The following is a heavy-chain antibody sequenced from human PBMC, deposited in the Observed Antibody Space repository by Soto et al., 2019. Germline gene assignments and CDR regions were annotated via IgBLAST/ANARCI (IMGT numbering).Heavy chain of an antibody. Sequence: QVQLVESGGGVVQPGRSLRLSCAASGSTFRSYAMHWVRQAPGKGLEWVALISYDGNNKKYADFVKGRFTISRDNVKNTVYLQMNSLRLEDTAVFYCANSRDGFHPFFDFWGRGTLVTVSS. CDR2: ISYDGNNK. D-gene: IGHD3-22*01. CDR3: ANSRDGFHPFFDF. CDR1: GSTFRSYA. J-gene: IGHJ2*01. V-gene: IGHV3-30-3*01.